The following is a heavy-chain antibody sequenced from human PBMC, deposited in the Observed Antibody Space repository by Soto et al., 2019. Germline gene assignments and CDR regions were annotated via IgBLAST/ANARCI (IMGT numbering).Heavy chain of an antibody. CDR1: SASFTVYY. CDR2: IYYSGST. Sequence: SETLSLTCTVSSASFTVYYWSWIRQPPGKGLEWIGYIYYSGSTSYNPSLTSRVTLSADTSKNQFSLKLRSVTAADTAVYYCARDTGGPGDYWGQGVLVTVSS. V-gene: IGHV4-59*01. J-gene: IGHJ4*02. D-gene: IGHD2-15*01. CDR3: ARDTGGPGDY.